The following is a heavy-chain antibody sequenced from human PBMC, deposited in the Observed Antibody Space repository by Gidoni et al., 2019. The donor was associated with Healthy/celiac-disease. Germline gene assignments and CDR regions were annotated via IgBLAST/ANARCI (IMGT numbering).Heavy chain of an antibody. Sequence: QVQLQESGPGLVKPSQTLSLTGTVSGGSSSSGGYYWSWIRQHPVKGLEWIGYIYYSGGTYYTPSLKSRVTISVDTSKNQFSLKLSSVTAADTAVYYCARVSWPRIAVAGTYFDYWGQGTLVTVSS. CDR1: GGSSSSGGYY. CDR3: ARVSWPRIAVAGTYFDY. CDR2: IYYSGGT. D-gene: IGHD6-19*01. J-gene: IGHJ4*02. V-gene: IGHV4-31*03.